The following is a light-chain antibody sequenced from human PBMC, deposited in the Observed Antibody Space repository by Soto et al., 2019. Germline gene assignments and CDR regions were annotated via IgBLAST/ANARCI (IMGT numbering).Light chain of an antibody. CDR3: SSYTSSGALV. CDR1: SSDVGGYNY. J-gene: IGLJ2*01. CDR2: DVS. Sequence: QSVLTQPASVSGSPGQSITISCTGTSSDVGGYNYVSWYQQHPGKAPKLVIYDVSNRPSGVSYRFSGSKSGNTASLTISGLQAEDDSDYYCSSYTSSGALVFGGGTKSPS. V-gene: IGLV2-14*03.